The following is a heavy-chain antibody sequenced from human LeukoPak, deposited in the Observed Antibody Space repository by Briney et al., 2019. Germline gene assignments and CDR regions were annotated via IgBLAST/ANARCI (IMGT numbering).Heavy chain of an antibody. CDR3: ARSNYYDGSGYYHLGDAFDI. CDR1: GFTFSSYS. J-gene: IGHJ3*02. D-gene: IGHD3-22*01. V-gene: IGHV3-21*01. CDR2: ISSSSSYI. Sequence: GGSLRLSCAASGFTFSSYSMNWVRQAPGKGLEWVSSISSSSSYIYYADSVKGRFTISRDNAKNSLYLQMNSLRAEDTAVYYCARSNYYDGSGYYHLGDAFDIWGQGTMVTVSS.